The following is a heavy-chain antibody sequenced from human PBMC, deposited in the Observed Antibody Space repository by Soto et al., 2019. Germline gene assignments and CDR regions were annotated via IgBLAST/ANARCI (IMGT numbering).Heavy chain of an antibody. J-gene: IGHJ4*02. CDR1: GDSINSSHW. CDR3: AAALFGVRRWTDRRFDS. V-gene: IGHV4-4*02. D-gene: IGHD3-16*01. Sequence: SETLSLTCAVSGDSINSSHWWNWVRQPPEKGLEWIGQISHSGSTNYNPSLTSRVTISVDKSKNHFSLKLTSVTAADTAVYYCAAALFGVRRWTDRRFDSGGKGPLVTVPS. CDR2: ISHSGST.